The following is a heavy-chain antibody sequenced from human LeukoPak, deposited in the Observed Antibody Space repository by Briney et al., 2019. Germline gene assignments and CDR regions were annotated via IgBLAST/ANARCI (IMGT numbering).Heavy chain of an antibody. CDR2: ISGSGGST. J-gene: IGHJ4*02. D-gene: IGHD6-13*01. V-gene: IGHV3-23*01. CDR1: GFTFSSYA. Sequence: GGSLRLSCAASGFTFSSYAMSWVRQAPGKGLEWVAAISGSGGSTYYADSVKGRFTISRDSSKTTLYLQMNSLRAEDTAVYYCANTDIAAAGAVPHDYWGQGTLVTVSS. CDR3: ANTDIAAAGAVPHDY.